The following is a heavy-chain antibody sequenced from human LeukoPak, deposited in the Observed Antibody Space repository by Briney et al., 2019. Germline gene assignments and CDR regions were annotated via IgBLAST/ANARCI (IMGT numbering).Heavy chain of an antibody. D-gene: IGHD3-16*01. Sequence: GGSLRLSCVASGFAFSTYWMNWVRQAPGKGLEWVADINQDGRKKYFVNSVEGGFSLSRDKDKKSLYLQIDSLMANDTAVYYCARGGRGWFDPWGQGTLVTVSS. J-gene: IGHJ5*02. V-gene: IGHV3-7*01. CDR3: ARGGRGWFDP. CDR2: INQDGRKK. CDR1: GFAFSTYW.